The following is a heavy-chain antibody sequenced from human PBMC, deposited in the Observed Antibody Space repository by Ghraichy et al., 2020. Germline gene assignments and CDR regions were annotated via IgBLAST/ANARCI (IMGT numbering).Heavy chain of an antibody. CDR3: ARHSSGYTDCFDP. V-gene: IGHV4-59*01. D-gene: IGHD3-22*01. CDR2: IYYSGST. J-gene: IGHJ5*02. CDR1: GGSISSYH. Sequence: SETLSLTCTVSGGSISSYHWSWIRQPPGKGLEWIGYIYYSGSTNYNPSLKSRVTISVDTSKNQFSLKLSSVTAADTAVYYCARHSSGYTDCFDPWGQGTLVTVSS.